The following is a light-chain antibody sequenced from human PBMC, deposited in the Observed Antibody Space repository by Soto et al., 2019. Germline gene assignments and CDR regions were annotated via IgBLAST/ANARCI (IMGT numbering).Light chain of an antibody. CDR1: QSVSNNY. CDR2: GAS. Sequence: EIVLTQSPGTLSLSPGERATLSCRASQSVSNNYLAWYQQKPGQAPRLLIYGASNRATGIPDRFSGSGSGTDFTLTISSLQPEDFATYYCQQYYSFPWTFGQGTKVDIK. J-gene: IGKJ1*01. V-gene: IGKV3-20*01. CDR3: QQYYSFPWT.